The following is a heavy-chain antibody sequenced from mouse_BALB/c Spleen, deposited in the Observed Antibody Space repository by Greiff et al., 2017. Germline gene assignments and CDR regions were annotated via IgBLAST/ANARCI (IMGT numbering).Heavy chain of an antibody. CDR1: GYTFTSYW. CDR2: INPSTGYT. V-gene: IGHV1-7*01. J-gene: IGHJ4*01. CDR3: ARWTPAMDY. Sequence: QVQLQQSGAELAKPGASVKMSCKASGYTFTSYWMHWVKQRPGQGLEWIGYINPSTGYTEYNQKFKDKATLTADKSSSTAYMQLSSLTSEDSAVYYCARWTPAMDYWGQGTSVTVSS.